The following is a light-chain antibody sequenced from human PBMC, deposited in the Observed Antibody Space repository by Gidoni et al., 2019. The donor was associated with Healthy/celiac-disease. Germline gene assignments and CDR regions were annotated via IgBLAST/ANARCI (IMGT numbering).Light chain of an antibody. J-gene: IGKJ4*01. Sequence: DSVMPPPPLPLPVTPEVPASTPCRSSQSLLHSNGYNYLAWYLQKPGQSPQLLIYLGSNRASGVPDRFSGSGSGTDFTLKISRVEAEDVGVYYCMQALQTPTFGGGTKVEIK. V-gene: IGKV2-28*01. CDR3: MQALQTPT. CDR2: LGS. CDR1: QSLLHSNGYNY.